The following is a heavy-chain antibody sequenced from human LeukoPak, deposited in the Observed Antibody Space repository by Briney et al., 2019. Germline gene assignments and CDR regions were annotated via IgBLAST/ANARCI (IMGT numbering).Heavy chain of an antibody. V-gene: IGHV4-59*08. Sequence: SETLSLTCTVSGGSISSDHWGWIRQPPGKELEWIGCISHRGSTHYNPSLKSRVTISVDTSENHFSLRLSSVTAADTAVYYCATVRGLGVITPYLDYWGQGTLVTVSS. CDR1: GGSISSDH. CDR3: ATVRGLGVITPYLDY. CDR2: ISHRGST. J-gene: IGHJ4*02. D-gene: IGHD3-16*02.